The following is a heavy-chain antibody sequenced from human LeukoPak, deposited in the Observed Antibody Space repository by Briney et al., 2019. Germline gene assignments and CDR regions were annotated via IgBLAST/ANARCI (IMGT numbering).Heavy chain of an antibody. V-gene: IGHV3-23*01. J-gene: IGHJ4*02. CDR2: TSDSGGST. CDR1: GFTFNNYA. Sequence: GGSLRLSCAASGFTFNNYAMDWVRQAPGKGLEWVSGTSDSGGSTYYADSVKGRFTISRDNSKNTLYLQMNSLRAEDTAVYYCARTGHIVVVTAIRPADYWGQGTLVTVSS. D-gene: IGHD2-21*02. CDR3: ARTGHIVVVTAIRPADY.